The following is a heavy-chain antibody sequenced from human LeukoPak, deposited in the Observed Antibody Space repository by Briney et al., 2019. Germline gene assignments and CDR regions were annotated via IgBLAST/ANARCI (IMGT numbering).Heavy chain of an antibody. CDR3: ATETALYYYYGMDA. CDR1: GYTFTSYA. CDR2: INTNTGNP. D-gene: IGHD1-1*01. Sequence: ASVKVSCKASGYTFTSYAMNWVRQAPGQGLEWMGWINTNTGNPTYAQGFTGRFVFSLDTSVSTAYLQISSLKAEDTAVYYCATETALYYYYGMDAWGQGTTVTVSS. J-gene: IGHJ6*02. V-gene: IGHV7-4-1*02.